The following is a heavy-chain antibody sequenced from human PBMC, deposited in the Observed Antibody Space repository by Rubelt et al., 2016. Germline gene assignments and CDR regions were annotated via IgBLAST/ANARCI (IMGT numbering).Heavy chain of an antibody. CDR1: GFTFTNAW. Sequence: LSCAVSGFTFTNAWMNWVRQAPGKGLEWVGRIRSKANSFATTYAASVKGRFTISRDDSKNTAYLQMNSLETEDTAVYYCTRRDGGNTMIVELWGQGTMVTVSS. D-gene: IGHD3-22*01. CDR2: IRSKANSFAT. J-gene: IGHJ3*01. V-gene: IGHV3-73*01. CDR3: TRRDGGNTMIVEL.